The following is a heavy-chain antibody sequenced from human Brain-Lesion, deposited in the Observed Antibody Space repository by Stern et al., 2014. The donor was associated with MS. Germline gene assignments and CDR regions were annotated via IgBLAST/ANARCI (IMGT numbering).Heavy chain of an antibody. CDR3: ARETGGYTYGDTDFFDY. Sequence: QVQLQESGPGLVKPSQTLSLTCIVSGGSISSGSFYWNWIRQPAGKGLEWIGRIYSSGGTNYNPYLKSRVTISGDTSKNQFSLKMFSMTAADTAVYYCARETGGYTYGDTDFFDYWGQGALVTVSS. J-gene: IGHJ4*02. CDR2: IYSSGGT. V-gene: IGHV4-61*02. CDR1: GGSISSGSFY. D-gene: IGHD5-18*01.